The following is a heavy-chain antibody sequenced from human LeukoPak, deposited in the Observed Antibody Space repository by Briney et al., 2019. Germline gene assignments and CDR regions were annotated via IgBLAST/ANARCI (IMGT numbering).Heavy chain of an antibody. Sequence: GGSLRLSCAAPGFTFSSYGMHWVRQAPGKGLEWVAFIRYDGSNKYYADSVEGRFTISRDNSKNTLYVQMNSLRSEDTAVYYCAREYCSSTSCYIGYWGQGTLVTVSS. CDR3: AREYCSSTSCYIGY. D-gene: IGHD2-2*02. J-gene: IGHJ4*02. CDR2: IRYDGSNK. V-gene: IGHV3-30*02. CDR1: GFTFSSYG.